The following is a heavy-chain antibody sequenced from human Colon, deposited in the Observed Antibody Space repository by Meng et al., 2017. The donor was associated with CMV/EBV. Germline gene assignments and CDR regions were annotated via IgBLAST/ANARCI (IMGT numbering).Heavy chain of an antibody. D-gene: IGHD3-16*01. CDR2: INHSGNS. V-gene: IGHV4-34*01. J-gene: IGHJ4*02. Sequence: SETLSLTCRVSGGSFGANCWCLIRQCPGKGLGWIGEINHSGNSIYNPSSISPTTISVDTSKTQLSLKMTSVPAAAAAVYYCASEQSVDGGRWAVKPPATYILGHWGQGTLVTVSS. CDR1: GGSFGANC. CDR3: ASEQSVDGGRWAVKPPATYILGH.